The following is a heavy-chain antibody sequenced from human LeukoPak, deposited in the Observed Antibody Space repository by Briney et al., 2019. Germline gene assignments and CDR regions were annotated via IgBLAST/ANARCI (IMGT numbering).Heavy chain of an antibody. D-gene: IGHD3-10*01. J-gene: IGHJ4*02. CDR2: INPSGGST. V-gene: IGHV1-46*01. CDR1: GYTFTSYY. CDR3: ARDLKPSSVRGVPKGYFDY. Sequence: ASVKVSCKASGYTFTSYYMHWVRQAPGQGLEWMGIINPSGGSTSYAQKFQGRVTMTRDTSTSTVYMELSGLRSEDTAVYYCARDLKPSSVRGVPKGYFDYWGQGTLVTVSS.